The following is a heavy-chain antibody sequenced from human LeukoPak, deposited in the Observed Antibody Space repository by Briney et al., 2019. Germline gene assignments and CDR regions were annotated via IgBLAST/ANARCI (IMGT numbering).Heavy chain of an antibody. CDR3: ARGAYSYGNYYFDY. CDR1: GDSVSRNSVA. J-gene: IGHJ4*02. D-gene: IGHD5-18*01. Sequence: SQTLSLTCVISGDSVSRNSVAWNRIRQSPSRGLEWLGRTYYRSRWYYDYAESVKSRIAINPDTSKNQLSLQLNSVTPEDTAMYYCARGAYSYGNYYFDYWDQGTLVTVSS. V-gene: IGHV6-1*01. CDR2: TYYRSRWYY.